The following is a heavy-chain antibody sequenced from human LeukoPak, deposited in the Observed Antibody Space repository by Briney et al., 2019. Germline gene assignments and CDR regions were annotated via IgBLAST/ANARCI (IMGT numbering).Heavy chain of an antibody. V-gene: IGHV3-11*05. CDR2: ISSTSIYT. Sequence: GGSLRLSCAASGFTFSDYYMSWIRQAPGRGLEWVSDISSTSIYTNYADSVKGRFTISRDNAKNSLYLQMNSLRAEDTAVYYCVRGNYFDLWGQGTLVTVSS. CDR1: GFTFSDYY. J-gene: IGHJ4*02. CDR3: VRGNYFDL.